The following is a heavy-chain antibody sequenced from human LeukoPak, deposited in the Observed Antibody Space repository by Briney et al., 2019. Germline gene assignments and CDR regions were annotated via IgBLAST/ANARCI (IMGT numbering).Heavy chain of an antibody. CDR2: ISSSSSYI. D-gene: IGHD5-18*01. CDR3: ARKDTAMVNAFDI. J-gene: IGHJ3*02. Sequence: GGSLRLSCAGSGFPFSSHGMNWVRQAPGKGLEWVSSISSSSSYIYYADSVKGRFTISRDNDKNSLYLQMNSLRAEDTAVYYCARKDTAMVNAFDIWGQGTMVTVSS. CDR1: GFPFSSHG. V-gene: IGHV3-21*01.